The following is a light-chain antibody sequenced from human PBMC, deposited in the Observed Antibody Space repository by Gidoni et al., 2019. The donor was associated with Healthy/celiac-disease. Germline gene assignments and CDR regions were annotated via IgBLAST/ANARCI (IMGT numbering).Light chain of an antibody. V-gene: IGKV3D-20*01. Sequence: EIVLTQSPATLSLSPGDRATLSCGASQSVSSSYLAWYQQKPGLAPRLLIYDASSRATGIPDRFSGSGSGTDFTLTISRLEPEDFAVYYCQQYHSFGQGTKLEIK. CDR1: QSVSSSY. J-gene: IGKJ2*03. CDR2: DAS. CDR3: QQYHS.